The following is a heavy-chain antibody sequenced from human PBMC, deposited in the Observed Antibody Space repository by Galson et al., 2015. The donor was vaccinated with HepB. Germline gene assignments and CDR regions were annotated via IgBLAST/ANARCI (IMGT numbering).Heavy chain of an antibody. D-gene: IGHD6-25*01. CDR1: GFTFSSYW. J-gene: IGHJ5*02. V-gene: IGHV3-74*03. CDR2: INSDGSST. CDR3: ARALAAANWFDP. Sequence: SLRLSCAASGFTFSSYWMHWVRQAPGKGLVWVSRINSDGSSTKYADSVKGRFTISRENAKNTLYLQMNSLRAEDTAVYYCARALAAANWFDPWGQGTLVTVS.